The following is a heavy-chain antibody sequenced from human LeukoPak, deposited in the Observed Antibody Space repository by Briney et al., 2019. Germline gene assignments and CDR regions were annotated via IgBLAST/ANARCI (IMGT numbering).Heavy chain of an antibody. D-gene: IGHD2/OR15-2a*01. CDR2: IIPIFGIA. J-gene: IGHJ5*02. Sequence: SVKVSCKASEGTFSSYAISWVRQAPGQGLEWMGRIIPIFGIANYAQKFQGRVTITADKSTSTAYMELSSLRSEDTAVYYCAREPLSVHDRINWFDPWGQGTLVTVSS. V-gene: IGHV1-69*04. CDR3: AREPLSVHDRINWFDP. CDR1: EGTFSSYA.